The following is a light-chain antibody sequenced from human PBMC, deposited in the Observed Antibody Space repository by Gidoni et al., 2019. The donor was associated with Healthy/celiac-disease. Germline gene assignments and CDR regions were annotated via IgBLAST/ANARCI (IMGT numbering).Light chain of an antibody. CDR1: QSVSSY. V-gene: IGKV3-11*01. CDR3: QQRSNWLSLT. Sequence: DIVLTPSPATLSLSPGERATLSCRASQSVSSYLAWYQQKPGQAPRLLIYDASNRATGIPARFSGSGSGTDFTLTISSLEPEDFAVYYCQQRSNWLSLTFGGGTKVEIK. J-gene: IGKJ4*02. CDR2: DAS.